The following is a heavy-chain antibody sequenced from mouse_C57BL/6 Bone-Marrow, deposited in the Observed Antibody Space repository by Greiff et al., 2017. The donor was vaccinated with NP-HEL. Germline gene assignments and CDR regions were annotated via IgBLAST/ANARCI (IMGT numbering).Heavy chain of an antibody. CDR3: ARHYGNYYYAMDY. CDR2: IDPSDSET. Sequence: QVQLKQPGAELVRPGSSVKLSCKASGYTFTSYWMHWVKQRPIQGLEWIGNIDPSDSETHYNQKFKDKATLTVDKSSSTAYMQLSSLTSEDSAVYYCARHYGNYYYAMDYWGQGTSVTVSS. D-gene: IGHD2-1*01. J-gene: IGHJ4*01. V-gene: IGHV1-52*01. CDR1: GYTFTSYW.